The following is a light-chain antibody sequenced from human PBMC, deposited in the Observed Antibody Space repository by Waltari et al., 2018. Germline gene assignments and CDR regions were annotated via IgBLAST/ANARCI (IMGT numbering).Light chain of an antibody. V-gene: IGLV1-44*01. J-gene: IGLJ3*02. CDR3: AAWDDSLNGWV. Sequence: QSVLTQPPSASGTPGQRVTISCSGSSSNIGSNTVNWYQQLPGTAPKLLIYSNNQRPSGVPGRFSGSKSCTSAALAIRGLQSEDEADYYCAAWDDSLNGWVFGGGTKLTVL. CDR2: SNN. CDR1: SSNIGSNT.